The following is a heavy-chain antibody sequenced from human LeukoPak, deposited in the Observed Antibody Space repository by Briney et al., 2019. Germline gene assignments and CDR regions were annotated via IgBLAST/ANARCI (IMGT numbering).Heavy chain of an antibody. Sequence: PSETLSLTCAVYGGSFSGYYWSWIRQPPGKGLEWIGEINHSGSTNYNPSLKSRVTISVDTSKNQFSLKLSSVTAADTAVYYCARVVYCSSTSCYPYYYYYMDVWGKGTTVTVSS. J-gene: IGHJ6*03. CDR1: GGSFSGYY. CDR2: INHSGST. CDR3: ARVVYCSSTSCYPYYYYYMDV. V-gene: IGHV4-34*01. D-gene: IGHD2-2*01.